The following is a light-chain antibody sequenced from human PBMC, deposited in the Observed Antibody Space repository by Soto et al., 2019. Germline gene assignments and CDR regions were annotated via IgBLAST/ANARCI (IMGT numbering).Light chain of an antibody. CDR1: QGISTY. CDR3: QKYNSAPRT. CDR2: AAS. Sequence: DIQMTQSPSSVSASVGDRVTITCRASQGISTYLGWYQQKPGKAPXLLIYAASTLQSGVPSRFSGSGSGTDFTLTISSLQPEDVATYYCQKYNSAPRTFGQGTKVDI. J-gene: IGKJ1*01. V-gene: IGKV1-27*01.